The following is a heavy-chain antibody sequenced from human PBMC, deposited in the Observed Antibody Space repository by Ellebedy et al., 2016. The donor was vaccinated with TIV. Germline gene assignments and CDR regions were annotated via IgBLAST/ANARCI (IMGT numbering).Heavy chain of an antibody. CDR3: ARDRGYDTFDY. CDR1: GFTFSLNW. Sequence: GESLKISCAASGFTFSLNWMYWVRQAPGKGLEWVANIKEDGSEEYYVDSVKGRFTISRDNAKNSLYLQMNSLRAEDTAVYYCARDRGYDTFDYWGQGILVTVSS. D-gene: IGHD5-12*01. J-gene: IGHJ4*02. V-gene: IGHV3-7*01. CDR2: IKEDGSEE.